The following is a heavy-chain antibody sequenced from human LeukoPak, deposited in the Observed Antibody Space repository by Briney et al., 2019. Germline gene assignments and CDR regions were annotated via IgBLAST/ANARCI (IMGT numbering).Heavy chain of an antibody. CDR3: ARDHIVVVPAAIPVPHYYYYGMDV. CDR1: GFTFSSYG. V-gene: IGHV3-33*01. CDR2: IWYDGSNK. Sequence: GGSLRLSCAASGFTFSSYGMHWVRQAPGKGLEWVAVIWYDGSNKYYADSVKGRFTISRDNSKNTLYLQMNSLRAEDTAVYYCARDHIVVVPAAIPVPHYYYYGMDVWGQGTTVTVSS. D-gene: IGHD2-2*02. J-gene: IGHJ6*02.